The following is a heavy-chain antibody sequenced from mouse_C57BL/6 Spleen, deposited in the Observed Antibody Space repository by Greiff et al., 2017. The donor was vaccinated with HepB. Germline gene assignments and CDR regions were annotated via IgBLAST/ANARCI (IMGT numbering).Heavy chain of an antibody. CDR1: GYAFSSSW. V-gene: IGHV1-82*01. D-gene: IGHD1-2*01. Sequence: VKLQESGPELVKPGASVKISCKASGYAFSSSWMNWVKQRPGKGLEWIGRIYPGDGDTNYNGKFKGKATLTADKSSSTAYMQLSSLTSEDSAVYFCAEGTAFDYWGQGTTLTVSS. CDR3: AEGTAFDY. CDR2: IYPGDGDT. J-gene: IGHJ2*01.